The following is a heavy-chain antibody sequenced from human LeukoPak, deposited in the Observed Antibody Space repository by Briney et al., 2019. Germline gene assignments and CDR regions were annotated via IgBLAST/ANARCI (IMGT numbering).Heavy chain of an antibody. J-gene: IGHJ6*03. D-gene: IGHD3-10*01. CDR2: IYTSWST. CDR1: GGSIRSYY. CDR3: ARAARTGNYYYYMDV. Sequence: SETLSLTCTVSGGSIRSYYWNWIRQPAGKGLEGIGRIYTSWSTNYNPSLKSRVTMSVDTSKNQFSLKLSSVTAADTAVYYCARAARTGNYYYYMDVWGKGTTVTISS. V-gene: IGHV4-4*07.